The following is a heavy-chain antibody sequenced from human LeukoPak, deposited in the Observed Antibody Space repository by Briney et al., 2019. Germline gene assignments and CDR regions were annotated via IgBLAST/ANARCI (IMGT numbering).Heavy chain of an antibody. CDR1: GFSFSSYG. D-gene: IGHD3-22*01. CDR2: IGYDGSNK. Sequence: PGGSLRLSCAASGFSFSSYGIHWVRPAPGKGLAWVAVIGYDGSNKYYADSVKGRFTISRDNSKNTLYLQMNSLRTEDTAVYFCAKEIYYDSSAFFDYWGQGTLVTVSA. V-gene: IGHV3-30*18. J-gene: IGHJ4*02. CDR3: AKEIYYDSSAFFDY.